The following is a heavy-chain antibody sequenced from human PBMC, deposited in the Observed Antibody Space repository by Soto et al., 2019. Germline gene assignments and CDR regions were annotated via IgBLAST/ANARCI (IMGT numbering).Heavy chain of an antibody. CDR3: ARDAIAAAGPLEGTWGYYMDV. D-gene: IGHD6-13*01. Sequence: GGSLRLSCAASGFTFSSYSMNWVRQAPGKGLEWGSYISSSSSTIYYADSVKGRFTISRDNAKNSLYLQMNSLRDEDTAVYYCARDAIAAAGPLEGTWGYYMDVWGKGTTVTVSS. J-gene: IGHJ6*03. V-gene: IGHV3-48*02. CDR2: ISSSSSTI. CDR1: GFTFSSYS.